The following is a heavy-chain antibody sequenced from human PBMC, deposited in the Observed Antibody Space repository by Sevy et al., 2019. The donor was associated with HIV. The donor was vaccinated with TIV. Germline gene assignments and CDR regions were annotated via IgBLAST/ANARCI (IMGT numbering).Heavy chain of an antibody. CDR3: AKGGQWLVRDWFDP. J-gene: IGHJ5*02. CDR1: GFTFSSYG. Sequence: GGSLRLSCAASGFTFSSYGMHWVRQAPGNGLDWVTVISYDGSNKYYADSVKGRFTISRDNSKNTLYLQMNSLRVEDTAVYYCAKGGQWLVRDWFDPWGQGTLVTVSS. V-gene: IGHV3-30*18. CDR2: ISYDGSNK. D-gene: IGHD6-19*01.